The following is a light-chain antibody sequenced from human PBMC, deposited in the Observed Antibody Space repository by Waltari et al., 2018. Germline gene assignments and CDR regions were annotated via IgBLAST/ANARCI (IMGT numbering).Light chain of an antibody. V-gene: IGLV1-47*01. Sequence: QSVLTQPPSTSGTPGQAVTISCSGSSSNIENNYVYWYQQLPGPAPKLLVYWNNRRPSGLTDRFFASKSGTSASLAISGLRSEDEGDYYCLAWDASLSGWVFGGGTKVTVL. CDR3: LAWDASLSGWV. CDR2: WNN. J-gene: IGLJ3*02. CDR1: SSNIENNY.